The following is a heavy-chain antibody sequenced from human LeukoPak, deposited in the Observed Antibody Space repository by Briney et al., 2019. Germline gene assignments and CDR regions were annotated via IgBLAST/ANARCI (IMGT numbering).Heavy chain of an antibody. CDR3: ARLYSYGLGERGRLYYYYYMDV. CDR2: IIPIFGTA. J-gene: IGHJ6*03. V-gene: IGHV1-69*06. CDR1: GGTFSSYA. Sequence: GASVKVSCKASGGTFSSYAISWVRQAPGQGLEWMGGIIPIFGTANYAQKFQGRVTITADKSTSTAYMELSSLRSEDTAVYYCARLYSYGLGERGRLYYYYYMDVWGKGTTVTISS. D-gene: IGHD5-18*01.